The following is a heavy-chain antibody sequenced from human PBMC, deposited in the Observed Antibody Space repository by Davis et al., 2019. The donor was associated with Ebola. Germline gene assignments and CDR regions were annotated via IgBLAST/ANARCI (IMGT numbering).Heavy chain of an antibody. D-gene: IGHD6-19*01. CDR3: ARQVPYSSGWYGFGGFDY. V-gene: IGHV4-31*03. CDR1: GGSISSGGYY. J-gene: IGHJ4*02. Sequence: MPSETLSLTCTVSGGSISSGGYYWSWIRQHPGKGLEWIGYIYYSGSTYYNPSLKSRVTISVDKSKNQFSLKLSSVTAADTAVYYCARQVPYSSGWYGFGGFDYWGRGTLVTVSS. CDR2: IYYSGST.